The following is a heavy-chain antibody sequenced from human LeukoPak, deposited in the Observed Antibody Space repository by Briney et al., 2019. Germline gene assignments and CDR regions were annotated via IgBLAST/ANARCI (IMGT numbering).Heavy chain of an antibody. CDR1: GGSISSSSYY. CDR3: ARDPLPGIAAAGTGR. Sequence: SETLSLTCTVSGGSISSSSYYWGWIRQPPGKGLEWIGSIYYSGSTYYNPSLKSRVTISVDTSKNQFSLKLSSVTAADTAVYYCARDPLPGIAAAGTGRWGQGTLVTVSS. CDR2: IYYSGST. J-gene: IGHJ4*02. V-gene: IGHV4-39*07. D-gene: IGHD6-13*01.